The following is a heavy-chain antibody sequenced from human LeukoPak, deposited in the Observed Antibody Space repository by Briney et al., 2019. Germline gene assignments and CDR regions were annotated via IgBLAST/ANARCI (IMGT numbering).Heavy chain of an antibody. CDR1: GFTFSSYG. J-gene: IGHJ4*02. CDR2: ITDDGNSK. Sequence: GRSLRLSCAASGFTFSSYGMHWVRQAPGKGREWVAVITDDGNSKSYVESVKGRFSIARDNSKNTLYLQMDSLRAEDTAVYFCAGGLLGCRGGSCYPTDYWGQGTLVIVSS. V-gene: IGHV3-30*03. D-gene: IGHD2-15*01. CDR3: AGGLLGCRGGSCYPTDY.